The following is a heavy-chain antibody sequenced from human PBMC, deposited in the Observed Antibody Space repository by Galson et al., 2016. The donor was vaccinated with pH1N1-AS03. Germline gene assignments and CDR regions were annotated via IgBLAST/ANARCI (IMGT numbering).Heavy chain of an antibody. CDR1: GFKFTTYW. CDR3: GRVDGPPDY. V-gene: IGHV5-51*03. J-gene: IGHJ4*02. CDR2: IYPDDSET. Sequence: QSGAEVKKPGEALKISCKGSGFKFTTYWIGWVRQMPGKGLEWVGFIYPDDSETSYTPSFPGQVTVSADNATNTAYLQWSSPKASDTAMYYCGRVDGPPDYWGQGTLVTVSS. D-gene: IGHD5-12*01.